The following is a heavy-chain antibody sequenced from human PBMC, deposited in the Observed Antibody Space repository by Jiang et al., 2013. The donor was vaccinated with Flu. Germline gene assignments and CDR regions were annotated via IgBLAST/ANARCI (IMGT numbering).Heavy chain of an antibody. V-gene: IGHV4-59*01. Sequence: GPGLVKPSETLSLTCTVYGDSISSSYWSWIRQPPGKGLEWIGYIFYTGTTTYNPSLKSRVIMSADTSKNQLSLKLSSVTAADTAVYYCARDSRPLVGNNWYWAYWYFDIWGRGTLLTVSS. CDR2: IFYTGTT. J-gene: IGHJ2*01. CDR1: GDSISSSY. D-gene: IGHD6-13*01. CDR3: ARDSRPLVGNNWYWAYWYFDI.